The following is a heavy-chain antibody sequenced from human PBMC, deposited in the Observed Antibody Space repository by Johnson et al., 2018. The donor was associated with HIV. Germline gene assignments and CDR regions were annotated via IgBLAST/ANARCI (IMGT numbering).Heavy chain of an antibody. CDR3: ARASNYYDSFGYYRRGGGSDI. V-gene: IGHV3-23*04. CDR2: VSAGGDNT. J-gene: IGHJ3*02. CDR1: GFTFSSYA. D-gene: IGHD3-22*01. Sequence: VQLVESGGGLLQPGGSLRLSCAASGFTFSSYAMDWVRQTPGKGLAWVSAVSAGGDNTYYADSVEGRFTISRDNSKNTLYLQMNSLRAEDTALYFCARASNYYDSFGYYRRGGGSDIWGQGTMVTVSS.